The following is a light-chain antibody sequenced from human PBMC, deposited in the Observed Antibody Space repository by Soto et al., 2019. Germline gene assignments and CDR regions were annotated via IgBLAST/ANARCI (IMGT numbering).Light chain of an antibody. CDR1: QSVGSRW. CDR2: GGS. J-gene: IGKJ1*01. Sequence: EIVLTQSPGTVSLSPGERATLSCRASQSVGSRWLAWYQQKPGQAPRVLIYGGSNRATGIPDRFSGSGSGTDFTRTISRLEPEDVAVYYCQQYYSSRTFGQGTKVE. V-gene: IGKV3-20*01. CDR3: QQYYSSRT.